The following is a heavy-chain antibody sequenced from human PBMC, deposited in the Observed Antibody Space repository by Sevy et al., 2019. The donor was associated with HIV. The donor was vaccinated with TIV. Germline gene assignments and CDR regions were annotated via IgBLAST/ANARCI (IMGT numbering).Heavy chain of an antibody. D-gene: IGHD1-26*01. CDR3: THRLRWGSPSDAFDI. Sequence: GGYLRLSCAASGFTFSSYAMHWVRQAPGKGLEWVAVISYDGSNKYYADSVKGRFTISRDNSKNTLYLQMNSLRAEDTAVYYCTHRLRWGSPSDAFDIWGQGTMVIVSS. V-gene: IGHV3-30-3*01. J-gene: IGHJ3*02. CDR2: ISYDGSNK. CDR1: GFTFSSYA.